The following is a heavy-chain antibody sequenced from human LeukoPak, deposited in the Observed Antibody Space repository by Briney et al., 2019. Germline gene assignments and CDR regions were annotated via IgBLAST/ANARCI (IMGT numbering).Heavy chain of an antibody. D-gene: IGHD6-19*01. J-gene: IGHJ6*02. CDR1: GFTFDDYA. CDR2: ISWNSGSI. Sequence: PGRSLRFSGAASGFTFDDYAMPWVRQAPGKGLEWVSGISWNSGSIGYADSVKGRFTISRDNAKNSPYLQMNSLRAEDTALYYCAKASGSSGWFRSDYYYYYGMDVWGQGTTVTVSS. V-gene: IGHV3-9*01. CDR3: AKASGSSGWFRSDYYYYYGMDV.